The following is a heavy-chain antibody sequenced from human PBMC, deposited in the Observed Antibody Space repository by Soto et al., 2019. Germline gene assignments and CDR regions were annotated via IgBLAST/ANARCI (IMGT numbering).Heavy chain of an antibody. Sequence: GGSLRLSCAASGFTFSSYAMHWVRQAPGKGLEWVAVISYDGSNKYYADSVKGRFTISRDNSKNTLYLQMNSLRAEDTAVYYCARVRLAGYDFWSGYYSRGGYYGMDVWGQVTTVTVSS. CDR3: ARVRLAGYDFWSGYYSRGGYYGMDV. J-gene: IGHJ6*02. V-gene: IGHV3-30-3*01. CDR1: GFTFSSYA. D-gene: IGHD3-3*01. CDR2: ISYDGSNK.